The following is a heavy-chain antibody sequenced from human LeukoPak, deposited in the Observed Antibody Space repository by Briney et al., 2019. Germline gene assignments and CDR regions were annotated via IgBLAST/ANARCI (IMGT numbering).Heavy chain of an antibody. V-gene: IGHV3-30*03. D-gene: IGHD3-10*01. CDR3: AREGVPGNGDHFDF. CDR2: ISYDGSNK. J-gene: IGHJ4*02. Sequence: QPGRSLRLSCAASGFTFSSYGMHWVRQAPGKGLEWVAVISYDGSNKYYADSVKGRFTISRDNSKNTLYLQMNSLRAEDTAVYYCAREGVPGNGDHFDFWGQGTLVTVSS. CDR1: GFTFSSYG.